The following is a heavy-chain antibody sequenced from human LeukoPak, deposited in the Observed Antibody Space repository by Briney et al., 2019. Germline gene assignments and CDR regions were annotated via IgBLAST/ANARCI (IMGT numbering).Heavy chain of an antibody. D-gene: IGHD4-23*01. CDR1: GGCISSYY. CDR2: IYYSGST. V-gene: IGHV4-59*08. CDR3: ARLYGGNSEGAIDY. J-gene: IGHJ4*02. Sequence: SETLSLTCTVSGGCISSYYWSWIRQPPGPGLQWFGYIYYSGSTNYNPSLKSRVTISVDTSKNQFSLKLSSVTAADTAVYYCARLYGGNSEGAIDYWGQGTLVTVSS.